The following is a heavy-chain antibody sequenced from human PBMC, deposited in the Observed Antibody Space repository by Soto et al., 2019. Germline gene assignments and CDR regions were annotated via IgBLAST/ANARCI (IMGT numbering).Heavy chain of an antibody. V-gene: IGHV3-33*01. D-gene: IGHD6-19*01. CDR3: ARDLYSSGPTSAFDH. Sequence: GGSLRLSCATSGFTFSSYGMHWVRQAPGKGLEWVAVIWYDGSNKYYADSVKGRFTISRDNSKNTLYLQMNSLRAENTAVYYCARDLYSSGPTSAFDHWCKGT. CDR1: GFTFSSYG. CDR2: IWYDGSNK. J-gene: IGHJ4*02.